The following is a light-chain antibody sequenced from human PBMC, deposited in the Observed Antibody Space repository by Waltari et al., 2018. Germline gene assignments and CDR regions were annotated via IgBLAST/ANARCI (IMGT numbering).Light chain of an antibody. CDR2: GAS. CDR1: QSVSSSY. CDR3: QQYGSSRT. J-gene: IGKJ2*02. Sequence: EIALPQSPGPLSLSPGARATLSCRASQSVSSSYLAWYQQKPGQAPRLLTYGASSRATGIPDRFSGSGSGTDFTLTISRLEPEDFAVYYCQQYGSSRTFGQGTKLEIK. V-gene: IGKV3-20*01.